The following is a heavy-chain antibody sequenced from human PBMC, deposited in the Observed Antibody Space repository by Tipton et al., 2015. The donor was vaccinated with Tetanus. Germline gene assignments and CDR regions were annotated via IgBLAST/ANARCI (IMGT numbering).Heavy chain of an antibody. D-gene: IGHD5-12*01. CDR3: ARANNDYPKKGPFDY. CDR2: INSGGTT. J-gene: IGHJ4*02. Sequence: TLSLTCTVSGGSVSSSGYFWGWIRQSPGKGLEWIGSINSGGTTYHNPSLKGRLTISVDTSKNQFSLRLTSVTATDTAVYYCARANNDYPKKGPFDYWGQGILVTVSS. V-gene: IGHV4-39*01. CDR1: GGSVSSSGYF.